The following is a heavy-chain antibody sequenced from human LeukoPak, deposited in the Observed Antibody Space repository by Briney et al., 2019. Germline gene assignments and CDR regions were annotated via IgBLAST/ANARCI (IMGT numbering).Heavy chain of an antibody. CDR2: ISYDGITE. Sequence: GGSLRLSCAASGFAFSSSAMHWVRQAPGKGLEWVAIISYDGITEDYSDSVKGRFSISRDNFKNTLFLQMNGLRDEDTAVYYCAKDAEYCSSTSCYYYYMDVWGKGTTVTVSS. D-gene: IGHD2-2*01. V-gene: IGHV3-30-3*02. CDR1: GFAFSSSA. J-gene: IGHJ6*03. CDR3: AKDAEYCSSTSCYYYYMDV.